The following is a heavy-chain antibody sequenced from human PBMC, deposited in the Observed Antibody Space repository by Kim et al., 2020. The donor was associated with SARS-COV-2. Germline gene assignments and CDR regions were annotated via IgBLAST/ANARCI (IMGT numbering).Heavy chain of an antibody. CDR2: ISSSSSTI. V-gene: IGHV3-48*02. Sequence: GGSLRLSCAASGFNFRSYNMNWVRQAPGKGLEWVSYISSSSSTIYYADSVKGRFTISRDNAKNSLYLQMNSLRDEDTAVYYCARRGYDSSGYLSANDYWGQGNLVTVSS. D-gene: IGHD3-22*01. CDR1: GFNFRSYN. CDR3: ARRGYDSSGYLSANDY. J-gene: IGHJ4*02.